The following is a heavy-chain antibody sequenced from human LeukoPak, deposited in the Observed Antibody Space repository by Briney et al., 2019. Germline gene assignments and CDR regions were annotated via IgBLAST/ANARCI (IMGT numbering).Heavy chain of an antibody. V-gene: IGHV4-34*01. CDR1: GGSFSGFY. D-gene: IGHD6-19*01. CDR3: GRGAYTSGWPIDY. J-gene: IGHJ4*02. CDR2: INHSGST. Sequence: SETLSLNCAVYGGSFSGFYWSWLRQPPGKGLEWIGEINHSGSTNYNPSLKTRVTISVESSKDQFSLKMRSVNAADRAVFYCGRGAYTSGWPIDYWGQGTLVTVSS.